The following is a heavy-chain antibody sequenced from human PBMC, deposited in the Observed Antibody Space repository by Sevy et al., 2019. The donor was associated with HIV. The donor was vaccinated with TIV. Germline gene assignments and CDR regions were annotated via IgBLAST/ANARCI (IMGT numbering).Heavy chain of an antibody. CDR1: GFTFSSYS. CDR3: ARGYCSGTSCSSGRAWVAFNI. J-gene: IGHJ3*02. Sequence: GGSLRLSCAVSGFTFSSYSMNWVRQAPGKGLEWVSSISISSNYIYYADSVKGRFTISRDNAKDSLFLQMNRLRAEDTAIYYCARGYCSGTSCSSGRAWVAFNIWGQGTMVTVSS. V-gene: IGHV3-21*01. CDR2: ISISSNYI. D-gene: IGHD2-15*01.